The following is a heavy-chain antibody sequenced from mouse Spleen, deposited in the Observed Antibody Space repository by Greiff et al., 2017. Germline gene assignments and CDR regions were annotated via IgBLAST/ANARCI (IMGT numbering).Heavy chain of an antibody. CDR1: GYTFTTYP. CDR2: FHPYNDDT. CDR3: ARGHWDRFYWYFDV. D-gene: IGHD4-1*01. J-gene: IGHJ1*01. V-gene: IGHV1-47*01. Sequence: VQLQESGAELVKPGASVKMSCKASGYTFTTYPIEWMKQNHGKSLEWIGNFHPYNDDTKYNEKFKGKATLTVEKSSSTVYLELSRLTSDDSAVYYCARGHWDRFYWYFDVWGAGTTVTVSS.